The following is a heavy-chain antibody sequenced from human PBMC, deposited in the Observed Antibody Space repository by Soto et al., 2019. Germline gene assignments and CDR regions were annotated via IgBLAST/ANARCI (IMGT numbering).Heavy chain of an antibody. Sequence: EVQLVESGGGLVKPGGSLRLSCAASGFTFSNAWMSWVRQAPGQGLEWVGRIKSKTDGGTTDYAAPVKGRFTISRDVSKNTLYLQMNSRKAEDTAVYYCTTVPDPLGAFDIWGQGTMVTVSS. J-gene: IGHJ3*02. CDR1: GFTFSNAW. V-gene: IGHV3-15*01. CDR3: TTVPDPLGAFDI. CDR2: IKSKTDGGTT.